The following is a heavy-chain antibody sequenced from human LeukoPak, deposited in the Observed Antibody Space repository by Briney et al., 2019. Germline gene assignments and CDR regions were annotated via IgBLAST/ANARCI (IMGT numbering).Heavy chain of an antibody. J-gene: IGHJ4*02. D-gene: IGHD2-8*01. V-gene: IGHV4-59*01. CDR1: GGSISRYY. Sequence: PSETLSLTCTVSGGSISRYYWSWIRHPPGKGLEWIGYIYYSGSTNYDPSLKSRATISVDTSKNQFSLKLSSVTAADTAVYYCARVEFTSVFYPFDYWGQGTLVTVSS. CDR3: ARVEFTSVFYPFDY. CDR2: IYYSGST.